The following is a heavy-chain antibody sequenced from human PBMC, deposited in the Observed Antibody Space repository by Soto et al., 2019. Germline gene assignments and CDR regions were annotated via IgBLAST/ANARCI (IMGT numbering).Heavy chain of an antibody. J-gene: IGHJ5*02. D-gene: IGHD6-13*01. CDR1: GGSTSSYY. Sequence: PSETLSLTCTVSGGSTSSYYWSWIRQPAGKGLEWIGRIYTSGSTNYNPSLKSRVTMSVDTSKNQFSLKLSSVTAADTAVYYCARQIAAAGTGWFDPWGQGTLVTVS. CDR2: IYTSGST. CDR3: ARQIAAAGTGWFDP. V-gene: IGHV4-4*07.